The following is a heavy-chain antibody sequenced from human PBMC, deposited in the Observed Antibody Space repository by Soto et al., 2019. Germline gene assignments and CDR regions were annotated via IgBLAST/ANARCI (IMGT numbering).Heavy chain of an antibody. Sequence: GGSLRLSCAASGFTFSSYSMNWVRQAPGKGLEWVSSISSGSDRIYDADSVKGRFTISRDNAKNSLYLQMNSLRAEDTAVYYCARGHHGVWDYWGQGTLVTVST. V-gene: IGHV3-21*01. J-gene: IGHJ4*02. CDR3: ARGHHGVWDY. CDR2: ISSGSDRI. CDR1: GFTFSSYS. D-gene: IGHD2-8*01.